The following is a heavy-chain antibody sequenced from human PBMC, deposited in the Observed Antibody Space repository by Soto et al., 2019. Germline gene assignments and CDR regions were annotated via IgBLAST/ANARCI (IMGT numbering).Heavy chain of an antibody. D-gene: IGHD2-15*01. CDR3: TTDLWRIAVVVGSTGYFNP. V-gene: IGHV3-15*01. Sequence: GGSLRLSCAASGFTFSDAWMSWVRQAPGKGLDWVGRIKSKSDGGTTEYAAPVRGRFTISRDDSKNTLYLQMNSLKTEDTAVYYCTTDLWRIAVVVGSTGYFNPWGQGTRVTVSS. CDR2: IKSKSDGGTT. CDR1: GFTFSDAW. J-gene: IGHJ5*02.